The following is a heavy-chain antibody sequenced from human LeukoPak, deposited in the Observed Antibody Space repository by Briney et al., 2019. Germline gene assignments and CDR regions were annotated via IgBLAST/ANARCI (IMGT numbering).Heavy chain of an antibody. Sequence: ASVTVSCKASGYTFTSYDINWVRQATGQGLEWMGWMNPNSGNTGYAQKFQGRVTMTRNTSISTAYMELSSLRSEDTAVYYCARPGNYGGNFAYGGQGTLVPVP. V-gene: IGHV1-8*01. J-gene: IGHJ4*02. CDR2: MNPNSGNT. D-gene: IGHD4-17*01. CDR1: GYTFTSYD. CDR3: ARPGNYGGNFAY.